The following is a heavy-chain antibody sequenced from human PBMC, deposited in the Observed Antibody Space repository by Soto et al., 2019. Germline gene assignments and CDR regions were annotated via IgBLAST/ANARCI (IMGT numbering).Heavy chain of an antibody. CDR2: IWYDGSNK. CDR3: ARRWFGEPIPGTYGMDV. D-gene: IGHD3-10*01. V-gene: IGHV3-33*01. J-gene: IGHJ6*02. Sequence: QVQLVESGGGVVQPGRSLRLSCAASGFTFSSYGMHWVRQAPGKGLEWVAVIWYDGSNKYYADSVKGRFTISRDNSKNTLYLQMNSLRAEDTAVYYCARRWFGEPIPGTYGMDVWGQGTTVTVSS. CDR1: GFTFSSYG.